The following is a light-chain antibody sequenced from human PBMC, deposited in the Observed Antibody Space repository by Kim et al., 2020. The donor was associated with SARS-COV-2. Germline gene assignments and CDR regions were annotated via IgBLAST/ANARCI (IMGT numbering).Light chain of an antibody. J-gene: IGKJ1*01. V-gene: IGKV3-20*01. CDR2: GAS. CDR3: HQNETSPRT. Sequence: EIVLTQSPATLSLSPGERASLSCRASQSVTRNFLAWYQQKPGQAPRILIYGASIRATGTPDRFSGSGSATDFTLSISRLEPEAFADYYCHQNETSPRTFGQGTKVDIK. CDR1: QSVTRNF.